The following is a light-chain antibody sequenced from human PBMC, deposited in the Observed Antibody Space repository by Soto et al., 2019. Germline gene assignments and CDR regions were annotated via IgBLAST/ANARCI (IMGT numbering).Light chain of an antibody. J-gene: IGKJ3*01. Sequence: EIVLTQSPGTLSLSPGERATLSCRASQSINSRYLAWYQQKPGQAPRLLIYGASSRATGIPDRFSGRGSGTDFTLTISRLEPEDFAVYYCQQFGSSPGLTFGPGTKVDIK. V-gene: IGKV3-20*01. CDR1: QSINSRY. CDR3: QQFGSSPGLT. CDR2: GAS.